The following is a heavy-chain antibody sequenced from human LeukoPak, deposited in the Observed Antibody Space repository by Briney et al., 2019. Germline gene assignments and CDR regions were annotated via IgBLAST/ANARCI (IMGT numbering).Heavy chain of an antibody. CDR1: GFNFNNCA. CDR3: ARGPGHYYGDY. Sequence: PGRSLRLSCAASGFNFNNCAMHWVRQAPGKGLEWVAVISYDGNSKYYADSVKGRFTISRDNSKNTLYLQMNSLRPEDTAMYYCARGPGHYYGDYWGQGTLVTVSS. D-gene: IGHD3-22*01. CDR2: ISYDGNSK. V-gene: IGHV3-30-3*01. J-gene: IGHJ4*02.